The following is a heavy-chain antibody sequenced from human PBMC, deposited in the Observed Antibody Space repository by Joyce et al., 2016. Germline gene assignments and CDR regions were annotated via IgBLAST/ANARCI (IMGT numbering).Heavy chain of an antibody. CDR3: ARADCRTTSCLPGVSWFDP. D-gene: IGHD2-2*01. CDR1: GYTFMDYY. Sequence: QEQLVQSGAEVKKPGASVRVSCKASGYTFMDYYLYWVRQAPGQGLEWMGWIKPNNGGTNYVQKFQGRVTMTRDTSISTVYMELSGLTFDDTAVYYCARADCRTTSCLPGVSWFDPWGQGALVTVSS. J-gene: IGHJ5*02. CDR2: IKPNNGGT. V-gene: IGHV1-2*02.